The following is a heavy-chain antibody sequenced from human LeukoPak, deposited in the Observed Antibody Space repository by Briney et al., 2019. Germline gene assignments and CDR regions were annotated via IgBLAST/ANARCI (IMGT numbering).Heavy chain of an antibody. CDR3: AKLGRIDY. D-gene: IGHD1-14*01. V-gene: IGHV3-23*01. J-gene: IGHJ4*02. Sequence: GGSLRLSCAASGFTFANHAMSWVRQAPGKGLEWVSVISDSGDSTYYADSVKGRFTISRDNSKNTLYLQMNSLRGEDTAIYYCAKLGRIDYWGQGTLVTVSS. CDR1: GFTFANHA. CDR2: ISDSGDST.